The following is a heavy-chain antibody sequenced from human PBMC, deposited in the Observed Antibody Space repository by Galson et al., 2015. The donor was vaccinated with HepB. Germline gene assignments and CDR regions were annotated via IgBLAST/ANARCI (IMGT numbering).Heavy chain of an antibody. J-gene: IGHJ3*02. CDR2: ISWNSGSI. Sequence: SLRLSCAASGFTFDDYAMHWVRQAPGKGLEWVSGISWNSGSIGHADSVKGRFAISRDNAKNSLYLQMNSLRAEDTALYYCAKVNHVVVTATGAFDIWSQGTMVTVSS. CDR1: GFTFDDYA. D-gene: IGHD2-21*02. CDR3: AKVNHVVVTATGAFDI. V-gene: IGHV3-9*01.